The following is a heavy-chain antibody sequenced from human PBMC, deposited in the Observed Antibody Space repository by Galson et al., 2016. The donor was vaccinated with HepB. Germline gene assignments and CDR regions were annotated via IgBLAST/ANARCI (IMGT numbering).Heavy chain of an antibody. D-gene: IGHD6-13*01. CDR1: GGSISTTPFY. J-gene: IGHJ5*02. CDR2: LYYSGST. CDR3: ARDSRSHGMAAADP. Sequence: SETLSLTCTVSGGSISTTPFYWGWRRQPPGKGLEWIASLYYSGSTYYNPSLKSRVTISIDTSKNQFSLTLSSGTAADPALYYCARDSRSHGMAAADPWGQGTVIPVSS. V-gene: IGHV4-39*07.